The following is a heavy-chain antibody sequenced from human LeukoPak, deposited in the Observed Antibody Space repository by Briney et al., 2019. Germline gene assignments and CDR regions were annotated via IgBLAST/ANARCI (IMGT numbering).Heavy chain of an antibody. J-gene: IGHJ4*02. V-gene: IGHV3-7*01. D-gene: IGHD1-26*01. Sequence: GGSLRLSCATSGFTFGDYPMSWFRQAPGKGLEWVANIKTDGSLVYYVDSVKGRFTISRDNARNSLYLQMNNVRVDDTAVYYCVRDYRGGWNDYWGQGTQVTVSS. CDR3: VRDYRGGWNDY. CDR2: IKTDGSLV. CDR1: GFTFGDYP.